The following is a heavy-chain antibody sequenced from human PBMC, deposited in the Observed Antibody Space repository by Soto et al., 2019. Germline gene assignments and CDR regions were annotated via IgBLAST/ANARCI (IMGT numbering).Heavy chain of an antibody. CDR2: ISAYNGNT. V-gene: IGHV1-18*01. CDR1: GYTFTSYG. J-gene: IGHJ3*02. Sequence: ASVKVSCKASGYTFTSYGISWVRQAPGQGLEWMGWISAYNGNTNYAQKLQGRVTMTTDTSTSTAYMELRSLRSDDTAVYYCVRGAYDSSGYYPDLDAFDIWGQGTMVTVSS. D-gene: IGHD3-22*01. CDR3: VRGAYDSSGYYPDLDAFDI.